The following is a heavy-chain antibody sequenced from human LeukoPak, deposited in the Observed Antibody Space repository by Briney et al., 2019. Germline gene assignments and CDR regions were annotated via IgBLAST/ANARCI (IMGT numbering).Heavy chain of an antibody. D-gene: IGHD6-19*01. V-gene: IGHV3-7*01. CDR2: IKQDGSEK. CDR1: GFSFAIYD. CDR3: AKDIGAVAGTHYFDY. J-gene: IGHJ4*02. Sequence: GGSLRLSCAASGFSFAIYDIIWVRQAPGKGLEWVANIKQDGSEKYYVDSVKGRCTISRDNSKNTLYLQMNSLRAEDTAVYYCAKDIGAVAGTHYFDYWGQGTLVTVSS.